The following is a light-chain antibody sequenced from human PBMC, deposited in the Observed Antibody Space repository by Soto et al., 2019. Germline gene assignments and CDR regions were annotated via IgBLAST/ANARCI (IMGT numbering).Light chain of an antibody. Sequence: EIVMTQSPATLSVSPGERATLSCRASQSVSSNLAWYQQKPGQAPRLLIYGASTRATGIPARFSGSGSGTEFTLTISSLQSEDFAVYYCRQYNNWPPLLTFGGGTKVEIK. CDR3: RQYNNWPPLLT. CDR2: GAS. J-gene: IGKJ4*01. CDR1: QSVSSN. V-gene: IGKV3-15*01.